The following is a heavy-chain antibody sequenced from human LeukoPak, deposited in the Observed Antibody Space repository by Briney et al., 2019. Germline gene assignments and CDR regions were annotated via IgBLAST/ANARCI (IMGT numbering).Heavy chain of an antibody. CDR1: GFTFSSYW. D-gene: IGHD3-22*01. V-gene: IGHV3-7*03. CDR3: AKDLHYYDSTD. J-gene: IGHJ4*02. CDR2: INQDESEN. Sequence: GGSLRLSCAASGFTFSSYWMSWVRQAPGKGLEWVANINQDESENYYVDPVKGRFTISRDNSKNTLYLQMNSLRAEDTAVYYCAKDLHYYDSTDWGQGTLVTVSS.